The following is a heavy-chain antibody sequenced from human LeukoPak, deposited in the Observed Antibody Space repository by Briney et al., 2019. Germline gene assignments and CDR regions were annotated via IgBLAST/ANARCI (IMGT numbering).Heavy chain of an antibody. J-gene: IGHJ4*02. CDR1: GFTFSRFE. Sequence: GGSLRLSCVASGFTFSRFELNWVRQAPGKGLEWISYISDSGSTIYYSDSVKGRFTISRDNAKNSLYLQMNSLRAEDTAVYYCARAHNWKYGSFDFWGQGTLDTVSS. CDR3: ARAHNWKYGSFDF. V-gene: IGHV3-48*03. CDR2: ISDSGSTI. D-gene: IGHD1-7*01.